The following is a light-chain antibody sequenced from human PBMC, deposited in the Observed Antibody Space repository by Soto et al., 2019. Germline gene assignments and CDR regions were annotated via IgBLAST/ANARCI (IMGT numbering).Light chain of an antibody. CDR2: GAS. J-gene: IGKJ4*01. CDR1: QSVTSSY. CDR3: QQYGNSPLP. Sequence: EIVLTQSPGTLSLSPGERATLSCRASQSVTSSYLAWYQQKPGQAPRLLIYGASSRATGIPDRFSGSGSGTDFTLTISRLEPGDFAVYYCQQYGNSPLPFGGGTKVEIK. V-gene: IGKV3-20*01.